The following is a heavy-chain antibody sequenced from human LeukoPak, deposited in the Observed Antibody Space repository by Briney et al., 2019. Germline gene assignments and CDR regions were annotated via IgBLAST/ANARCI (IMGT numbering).Heavy chain of an antibody. J-gene: IGHJ6*03. V-gene: IGHV4-38-2*01. D-gene: IGHD3/OR15-3a*01. CDR2: IYHSGST. CDR3: ARAGLTIYYYYYMDV. Sequence: PSDTLSLTCAVSGYSISSGYYWGWIRQPPGKGLEWIGSIYHSGSTYYNPSLKSRVTISVDTSKNQFSLKLSSVTAADTAVYYCARAGLTIYYYYYMDVWGKGTTVTVSS. CDR1: GYSISSGYY.